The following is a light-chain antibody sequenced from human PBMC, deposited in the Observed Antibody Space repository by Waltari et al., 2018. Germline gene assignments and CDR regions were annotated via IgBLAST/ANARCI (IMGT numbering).Light chain of an antibody. V-gene: IGKV3-20*01. Sequence: EIVLTQSPGTLTLFPGESATLSCRASQPVRNSYVAWYRQKRGQAPELVIYGASNRATGIPHRISGSESGTDFTLTITGLDPEDFAVYYCQQYGSSAWTFGPGTKVELK. J-gene: IGKJ1*01. CDR3: QQYGSSAWT. CDR1: QPVRNSY. CDR2: GAS.